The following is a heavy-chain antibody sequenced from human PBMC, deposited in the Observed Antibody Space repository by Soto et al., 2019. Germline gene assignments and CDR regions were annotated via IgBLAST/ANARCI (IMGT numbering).Heavy chain of an antibody. V-gene: IGHV1-69*01. CDR3: ARASIAADGPYYYYYGMDV. CDR1: GGTFSSYA. CDR2: IIPIFGTA. D-gene: IGHD6-13*01. J-gene: IGHJ6*02. Sequence: QVQLVQSGAEVKKPGSSVKVSCKASGGTFSSYAISWVRQAPGQGLEWMGGIIPIFGTANYAQKFQGRVTITADESTSTAYMELSSLRSEDTAVYYCARASIAADGPYYYYYGMDVWGQGTTVTVSS.